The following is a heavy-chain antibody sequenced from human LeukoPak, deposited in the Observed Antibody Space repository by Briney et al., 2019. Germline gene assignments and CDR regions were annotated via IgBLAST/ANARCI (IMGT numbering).Heavy chain of an antibody. CDR3: AKGQHSTNWFDP. V-gene: IGHV3-23*01. Sequence: GGSLRLSCAASGFTFSSYAMSWVRQAPGKGLEWVSAISGSGGSTYYADSVKGRFTISRDNSKNTLYLQMNSPRAEDTAVYYCAKGQHSTNWFDPWGQGTLVTVAS. CDR2: ISGSGGST. J-gene: IGHJ5*02. CDR1: GFTFSSYA. D-gene: IGHD2-21*01.